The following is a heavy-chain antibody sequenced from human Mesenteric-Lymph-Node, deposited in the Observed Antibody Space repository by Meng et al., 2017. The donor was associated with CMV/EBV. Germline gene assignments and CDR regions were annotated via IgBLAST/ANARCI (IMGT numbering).Heavy chain of an antibody. CDR1: GFTFSNNP. J-gene: IGHJ4*02. Sequence: GESLKISCAASGFTFSNNPMHWVRQAPGRGLEYVSAISGDGSSTYYANSVKGRFSISRDKSRNTLYLQMDSLRPEDTAVYYCARVNPRNYAGNDYWGQGTLVTVSS. CDR2: ISGDGSST. D-gene: IGHD4-23*01. CDR3: ARVNPRNYAGNDY. V-gene: IGHV3-64*01.